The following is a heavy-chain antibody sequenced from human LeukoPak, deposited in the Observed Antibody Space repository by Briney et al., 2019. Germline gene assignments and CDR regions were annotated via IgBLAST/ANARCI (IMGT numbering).Heavy chain of an antibody. CDR3: ARMDLRGYSYGYFDY. Sequence: SETLSLTCAVYGGSFSGYYWSWIRQPPGKGLEWIGEINHSGSTNYNPSLKSRVTISVDTSKNQFSLKLSSVTAADTAVYYCARMDLRGYSYGYFDYWGQGTLVTVSS. D-gene: IGHD5-18*01. CDR1: GGSFSGYY. CDR2: INHSGST. V-gene: IGHV4-34*01. J-gene: IGHJ4*02.